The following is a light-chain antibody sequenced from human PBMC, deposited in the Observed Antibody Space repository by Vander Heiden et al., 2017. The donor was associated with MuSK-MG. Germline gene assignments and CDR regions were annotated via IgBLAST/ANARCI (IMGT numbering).Light chain of an antibody. CDR1: PSVSSSY. Sequence: EIVLTQSPGALSLSPGERVTLFCRASPSVSSSYLAWYQQKPGQAPRLLIYGASSRATGIADRFSGSGSGTFFTLTIRRLEPEDFALYYCQQYGSSPITFGQGTLLEIK. CDR3: QQYGSSPIT. V-gene: IGKV3-20*01. CDR2: GAS. J-gene: IGKJ5*01.